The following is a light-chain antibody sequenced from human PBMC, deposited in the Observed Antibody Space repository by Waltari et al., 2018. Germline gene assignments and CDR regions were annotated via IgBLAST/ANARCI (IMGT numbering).Light chain of an antibody. CDR3: QQYDNNRT. CDR2: QAS. V-gene: IGKV1-5*03. Sequence: DIQMTQSPSTLSASVGDRVTITCRASQSGRNWLAWYQQKPGKAPRLLIYQASTLENGVPSRFSGSGSGTEFTLTISGLQPDDFATYYCQQYDNNRTFGQGTKVEIK. J-gene: IGKJ1*01. CDR1: QSGRNW.